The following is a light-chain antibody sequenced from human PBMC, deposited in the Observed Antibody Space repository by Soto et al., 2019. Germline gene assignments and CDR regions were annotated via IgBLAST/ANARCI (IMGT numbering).Light chain of an antibody. V-gene: IGKV3-15*01. Sequence: EIVMTQSPATLSVSPGERATLSCRASQGVSSNLAWYQQKPGQVPRLLIYGASTRAAGVPARFSGSGSGTEFTLTISGLQYEDFAVYYCQHYNNWPRTFGQGTKLEIK. J-gene: IGKJ2*01. CDR1: QGVSSN. CDR2: GAS. CDR3: QHYNNWPRT.